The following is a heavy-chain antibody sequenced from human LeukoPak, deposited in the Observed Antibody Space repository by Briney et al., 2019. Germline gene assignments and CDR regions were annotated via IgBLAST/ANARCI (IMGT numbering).Heavy chain of an antibody. Sequence: GGSLRLSCAASGFTFRIYAMSWVPQAPGGGLEWGSTIGGGGDNTYSAASVKGRSTISRDNSKNPLYLQMNGLRAEDTAVYYCAKDRCSGGSCYSGYFQHWGQGALVTVSS. CDR1: GFTFRIYA. D-gene: IGHD2-15*01. J-gene: IGHJ1*01. V-gene: IGHV3-23*01. CDR2: IGGGGDNT. CDR3: AKDRCSGGSCYSGYFQH.